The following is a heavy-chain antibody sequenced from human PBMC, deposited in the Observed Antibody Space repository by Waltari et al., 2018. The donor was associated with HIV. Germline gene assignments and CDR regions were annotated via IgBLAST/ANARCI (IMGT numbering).Heavy chain of an antibody. V-gene: IGHV4-34*01. D-gene: IGHD3-16*01. CDR2: ATHTGPA. CDR1: GGVFNNYY. J-gene: IGHJ6*02. CDR3: ARGEGIILGDTSVLRIQETSSYYFGLDV. Sequence: QVRLDQWGAGLLRPAETLSLTCAVYGGVFNNYYWTWIRQAPGKGLEWLGEATHTGPATYNPSRKGGVISSVDAAKDQVSLKVKSVGAADTAVYYCARGEGIILGDTSVLRIQETSSYYFGLDVWGQGT.